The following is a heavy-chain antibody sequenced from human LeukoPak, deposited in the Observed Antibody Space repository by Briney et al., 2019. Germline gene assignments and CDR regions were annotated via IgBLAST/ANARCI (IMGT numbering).Heavy chain of an antibody. Sequence: APVKVSCKASGYTFTGYYMHWVRQAPGQGLEWMGWINPNSGDTNYAQKFQGRVTMTRDTSISTAYMELSRLTSDDTAVSYCARGRLGSGSQYDAFDIWGQGTMVTVSS. V-gene: IGHV1-2*02. CDR3: ARGRLGSGSQYDAFDI. D-gene: IGHD3-10*01. J-gene: IGHJ3*02. CDR2: INPNSGDT. CDR1: GYTFTGYY.